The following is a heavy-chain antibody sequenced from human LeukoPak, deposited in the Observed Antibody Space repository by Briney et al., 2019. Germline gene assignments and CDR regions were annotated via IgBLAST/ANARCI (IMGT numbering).Heavy chain of an antibody. CDR1: GYSINTDYY. J-gene: IGHJ4*02. D-gene: IGHD2-8*02. V-gene: IGHV4-38-2*01. CDR3: GRGGVLVAVYVDY. Sequence: SETLSLTCDVSGYSINTDYYWGWIRQPPGRGLEWIASMYHNGSAYYNPSLKGRVTISVDTSKDQLSLNLRLVTGADTAVYYCGRGGVLVAVYVDYWGQGTMVTVSS. CDR2: MYHNGSA.